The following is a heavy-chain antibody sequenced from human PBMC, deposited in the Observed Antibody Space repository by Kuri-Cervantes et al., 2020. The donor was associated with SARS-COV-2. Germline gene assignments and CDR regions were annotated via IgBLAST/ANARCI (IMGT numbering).Heavy chain of an antibody. CDR2: IKQDGSEK. Sequence: LSLTCAASGFTFSSYWMSWVRQAPGKGLEWVANIKQDGSEKYYVDSVKGRFTISRDNAKNSLYLQMNSLRAEDTAVYYCARVGGYYDFWSGYYADYYYMDVWGKGTTVTVSS. CDR1: GFTFSSYW. J-gene: IGHJ6*03. V-gene: IGHV3-7*01. CDR3: ARVGGYYDFWSGYYADYYYMDV. D-gene: IGHD3-3*01.